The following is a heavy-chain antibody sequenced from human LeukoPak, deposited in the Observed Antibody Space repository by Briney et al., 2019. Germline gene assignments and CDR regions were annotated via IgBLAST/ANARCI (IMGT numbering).Heavy chain of an antibody. CDR3: ARDKREPRYAFDI. J-gene: IGHJ3*02. V-gene: IGHV4-4*02. CDR1: GGSISSSNW. Sequence: PSETLSLTCAASGGSISSSNWWSWVRQPPGKGLEWIGEIYHSGSTNYNPSLESRVTISVDKSKNQFSLKLSSVTAADTAVYYCARDKREPRYAFDIWGQGTMVTVSS. CDR2: IYHSGST. D-gene: IGHD1-26*01.